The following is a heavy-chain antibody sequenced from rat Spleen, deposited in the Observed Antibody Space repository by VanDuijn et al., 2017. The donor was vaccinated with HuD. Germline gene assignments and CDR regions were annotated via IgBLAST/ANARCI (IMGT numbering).Heavy chain of an antibody. V-gene: IGHV5-25*01. CDR2: ISPSGGRT. J-gene: IGHJ2*01. CDR3: ARRHYGYTDYFDY. D-gene: IGHD1-9*01. CDR1: GFTFSSYD. Sequence: EVQLVESGGALVQPGRSLKLSCAASGFTFSSYDMAWVRQAPTKGLEWVASISPSGGRTYYRDSVKGRFTISRDNAKSTLSLQMDSLRSEDTATYYCARRHYGYTDYFDYWGQGVMVTVSS.